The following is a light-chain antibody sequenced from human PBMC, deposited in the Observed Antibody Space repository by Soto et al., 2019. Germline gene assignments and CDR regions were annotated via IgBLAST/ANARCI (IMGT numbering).Light chain of an antibody. CDR1: QSISNW. CDR2: KAS. J-gene: IGKJ1*01. CDR3: QQYQIDWT. Sequence: IQMTQSPSTLSASVGDRVIITCRASQSISNWLAWYQQKPGKAPNLLIYKASSLKSGVPSRFSGSGSGTEFTLTISSLQPDDFATYYCQQYQIDWTFGQGTKVDIK. V-gene: IGKV1-5*03.